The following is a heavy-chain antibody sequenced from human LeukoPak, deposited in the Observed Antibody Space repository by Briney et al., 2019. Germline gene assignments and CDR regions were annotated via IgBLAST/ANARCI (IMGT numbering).Heavy chain of an antibody. V-gene: IGHV4-34*01. CDR1: GGSFSGYH. Sequence: PSETLSLTCAVYGGSFSGYHWSWIRQPPGKGLEWIGEINHSGSTNYNPSLKSRVTISVDTSKNQFSLKLSSVTAADTAVYYCARAVRVYYGSGSPTFDYWGQGTLVTVSS. CDR2: INHSGST. D-gene: IGHD3-10*01. J-gene: IGHJ4*02. CDR3: ARAVRVYYGSGSPTFDY.